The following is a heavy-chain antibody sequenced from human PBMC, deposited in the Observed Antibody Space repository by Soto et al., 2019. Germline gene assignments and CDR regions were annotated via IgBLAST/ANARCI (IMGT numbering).Heavy chain of an antibody. Sequence: QVQLVQSGAEVKKPGASVKVSCKASGYTFTFYYLHWVRQAPGQGLEWMGMINPNSGTTTYAQKFQGRVTMTRDTSTSTVYMELSSLRSEDTAVFYCARAGTGTTEPEYHAMDVWGQGTTVTVSS. CDR3: ARAGTGTTEPEYHAMDV. V-gene: IGHV1-46*01. CDR1: GYTFTFYY. J-gene: IGHJ6*02. CDR2: INPNSGTT. D-gene: IGHD1-7*01.